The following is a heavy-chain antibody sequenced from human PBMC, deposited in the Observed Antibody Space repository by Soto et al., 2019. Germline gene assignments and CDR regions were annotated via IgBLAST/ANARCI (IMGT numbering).Heavy chain of an antibody. D-gene: IGHD4-17*01. CDR1: GYSFTSYC. V-gene: IGHV5-51*01. CDR2: IYPGDSDT. Sequence: PGESRKISCKGSGYSFTSYCIGWVRQMPGKGLEWMGIIYPGDSDTRYSPSFQGQVTISADKSISTAYLQWSSLKASDTAIYYCARLPPAATVTTLPDYWGQGTLVTVSS. CDR3: ARLPPAATVTTLPDY. J-gene: IGHJ4*02.